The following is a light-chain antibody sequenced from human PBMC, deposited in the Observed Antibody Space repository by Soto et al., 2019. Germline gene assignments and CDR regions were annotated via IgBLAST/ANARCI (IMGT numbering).Light chain of an antibody. Sequence: QSALTQPPSASGTPGQRVTISCSGSSSNIGSNSVYWYQQLPKMAPKLLIYTNNQRPSGVPDRFSGSKSGISASLAISGLQSQDEADYYCPTWDDILSGVVFGGGTKVTV. V-gene: IGLV1-47*01. CDR3: PTWDDILSGVV. J-gene: IGLJ3*02. CDR2: TNN. CDR1: SSNIGSNS.